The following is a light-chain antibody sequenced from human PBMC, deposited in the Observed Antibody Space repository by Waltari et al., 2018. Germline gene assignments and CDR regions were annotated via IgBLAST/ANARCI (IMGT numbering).Light chain of an antibody. CDR1: SPTLRAGYD. Sequence: QSVLTQPPSVSGAPGQRVTISCTGSSPTLRAGYDLHRYHPLPGTAPKLLIYGNSNRPSGVPDRFSGSKSGTSASLAITGLQAEDEADYYCQSYDSSLSVNYVFGTGTKVTVL. CDR3: QSYDSSLSVNYV. V-gene: IGLV1-40*01. J-gene: IGLJ1*01. CDR2: GNS.